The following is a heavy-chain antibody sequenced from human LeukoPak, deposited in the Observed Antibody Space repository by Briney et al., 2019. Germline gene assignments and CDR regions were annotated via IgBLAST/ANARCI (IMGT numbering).Heavy chain of an antibody. V-gene: IGHV4-34*01. Sequence: PSETLSLTCAVYGGSFSSYYWSWIRQPPGKGLEWIGEINHSGSTNYNPSLKSRVTISVDTSKNQFSLKLSSVTAADTAVYYCARHGSEGGSGIYRTFDIWGQGTMVTVSS. D-gene: IGHD3-10*01. CDR1: GGSFSSYY. J-gene: IGHJ3*02. CDR2: INHSGST. CDR3: ARHGSEGGSGIYRTFDI.